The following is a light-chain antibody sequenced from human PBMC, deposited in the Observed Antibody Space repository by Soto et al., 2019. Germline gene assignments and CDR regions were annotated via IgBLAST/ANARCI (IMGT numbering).Light chain of an antibody. CDR3: QQYNNWPPWT. V-gene: IGKV3-15*01. J-gene: IGKJ1*01. CDR2: GAS. CDR1: QSVSSN. Sequence: MTQSPGTLSLSPGERATLSCRASQSVSSNLAWYQQKPGQAPRLLIYGASTRATGIPARFSGSGSGTEFTLTISSLQSEDFAVYYCQQYNNWPPWTFGQGTKVDI.